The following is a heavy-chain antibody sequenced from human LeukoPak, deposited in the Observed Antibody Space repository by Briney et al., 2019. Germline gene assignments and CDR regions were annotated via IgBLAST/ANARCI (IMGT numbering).Heavy chain of an antibody. Sequence: GSLRLSCAASGFTFSSYAMSWVRQAPGKGLEWVSSISSSSSYMKYAESVRGRFTISRDNAKNSLYLHMSSLRAEDTAVYYCARLAGAGSSGFDYWGQGTLVTVSS. J-gene: IGHJ4*02. V-gene: IGHV3-21*01. D-gene: IGHD1-26*01. CDR1: GFTFSSYA. CDR2: ISSSSSYM. CDR3: ARLAGAGSSGFDY.